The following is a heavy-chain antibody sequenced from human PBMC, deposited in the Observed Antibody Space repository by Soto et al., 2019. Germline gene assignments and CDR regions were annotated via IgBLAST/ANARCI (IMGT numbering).Heavy chain of an antibody. Sequence: PGGSLRLSSAASGVTFSSYAMSWVRQAPGKGLEWVSAISGSGSSTYYADSVKGRFTISRDNSKNTLYLQMNSLRAEDTAVYYCAKGLSLPYDPWGQGTLVTVSS. V-gene: IGHV3-23*01. D-gene: IGHD3-16*02. CDR3: AKGLSLPYDP. J-gene: IGHJ5*02. CDR1: GVTFSSYA. CDR2: ISGSGSST.